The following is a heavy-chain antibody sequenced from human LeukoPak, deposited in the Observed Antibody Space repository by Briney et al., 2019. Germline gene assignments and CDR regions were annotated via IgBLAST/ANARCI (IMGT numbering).Heavy chain of an antibody. J-gene: IGHJ6*02. V-gene: IGHV4-39*01. D-gene: IGHD6-13*01. CDR2: IYYSGST. CDR1: GGSISSGGYY. CDR3: ARGNSSSWYAYYYYGMDV. Sequence: PSETLSLTCAVSGGSISSGGYYWGWIRQPPGKGLEWIGSIYYSGSTYYNPSLKSRVTISVDTSKNQFSLKLSSVTAADTAVYYCARGNSSSWYAYYYYGMDVWGQGTTVTVSS.